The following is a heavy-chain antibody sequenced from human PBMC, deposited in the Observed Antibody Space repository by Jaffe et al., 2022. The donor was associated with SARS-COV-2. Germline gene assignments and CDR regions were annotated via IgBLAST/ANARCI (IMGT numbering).Heavy chain of an antibody. CDR1: GGSFSTYY. V-gene: IGHV4-34*01. CDR2: INHSGRT. J-gene: IGHJ4*02. D-gene: IGHD5-12*01. CDR3: ARVIVATTTHYVDY. Sequence: QVQLQQWGAGLLKPSETLSLTCAVYGGSFSTYYWSWIRQPPGKGLEWIGEINHSGRTNYNPSLKSRVTISVDTSKNQFSLKMSYVTAADTAVYYCARVIVATTTHYVDYWGQGTLVTVSS.